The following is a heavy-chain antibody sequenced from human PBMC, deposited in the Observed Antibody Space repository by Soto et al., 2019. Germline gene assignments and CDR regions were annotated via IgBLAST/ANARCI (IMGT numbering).Heavy chain of an antibody. J-gene: IGHJ6*02. Sequence: ASVKVSCKASGFTFTSSAVQWVRQARGQRLEWMGWIVVGSGNTNYAQKFQERVTITRDMSTSTAYMELSSLRSEDTAVYYCAAAGRGYCSGGSCYSSSLYGMDVWGQGTTVTSP. D-gene: IGHD2-15*01. CDR3: AAAGRGYCSGGSCYSSSLYGMDV. CDR1: GFTFTSSA. V-gene: IGHV1-58*01. CDR2: IVVGSGNT.